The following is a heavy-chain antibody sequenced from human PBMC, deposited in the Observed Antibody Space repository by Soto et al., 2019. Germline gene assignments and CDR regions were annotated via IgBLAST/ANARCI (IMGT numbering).Heavy chain of an antibody. CDR1: GFTFSNFW. CDR2: RNSDGSST. Sequence: EVQVVESGGGLVQPGGSLRLSCAASGFTFSNFWMHWVRQAPGKGLVWVSRRNSDGSSTTYADSVKGRFTISRDNAKNTLYLQMNSLRAEDTAVYYCARGRYGSGSAVDYWGQGTLVTVSS. V-gene: IGHV3-74*01. CDR3: ARGRYGSGSAVDY. J-gene: IGHJ4*02. D-gene: IGHD3-10*01.